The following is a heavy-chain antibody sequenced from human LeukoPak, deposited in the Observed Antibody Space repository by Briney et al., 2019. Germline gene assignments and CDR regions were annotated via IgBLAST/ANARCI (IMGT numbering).Heavy chain of an antibody. V-gene: IGHV4-61*02. CDR2: IYTSGST. J-gene: IGHJ5*02. CDR1: GGSISSGSYY. D-gene: IGHD5/OR15-5a*01. Sequence: SETLSLTCTVSGGSISSGSYYWSWIRQPAGKGLEWIGRIYTSGSTNSNPSLKSRVTISVDTSKNQFSLKLSSVTAADTAVYYCARDVYNWFDPWGQGTLVTVSS. CDR3: ARDVYNWFDP.